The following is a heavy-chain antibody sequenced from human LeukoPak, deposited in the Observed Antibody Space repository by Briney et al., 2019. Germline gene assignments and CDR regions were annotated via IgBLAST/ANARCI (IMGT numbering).Heavy chain of an antibody. J-gene: IGHJ4*02. CDR2: ISAYNGNT. D-gene: IGHD3-10*01. Sequence: GASVKVSCKASGGTFSSYAISWVRQAPGQGLEWMGWISAYNGNTNYAQKLQGRVTMTTDTSTSTAYMELRSLRSDDTAVYYCARAGVTAGYGLLDYWGQGTLVTVSS. CDR3: ARAGVTAGYGLLDY. V-gene: IGHV1-18*01. CDR1: GGTFSSYA.